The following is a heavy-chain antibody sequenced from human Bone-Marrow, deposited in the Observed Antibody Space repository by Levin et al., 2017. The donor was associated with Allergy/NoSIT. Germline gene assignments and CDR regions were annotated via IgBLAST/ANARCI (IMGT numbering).Heavy chain of an antibody. V-gene: IGHV5-51*01. CDR1: GYSFTSYW. Sequence: GGSLRLSCKGSGYSFTSYWIGWVRQMPGKGLEWMGIIYPGDADTRYSPSFQGQVTISADKSISTAYLQWSGLKASDYAMYYGARRGTRDYYYYMDVWGKGTTVTVSS. CDR3: ARRGTRDYYYYMDV. D-gene: IGHD1-1*01. CDR2: IYPGDADT. J-gene: IGHJ6*03.